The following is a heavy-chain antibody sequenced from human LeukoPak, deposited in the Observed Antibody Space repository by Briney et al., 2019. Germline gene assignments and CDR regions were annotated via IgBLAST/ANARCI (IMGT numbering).Heavy chain of an antibody. Sequence: RPGGSLRLSCAASGFTFNNDWMNWVRQAPGKGLEWVSGINWNGGSTGYADSVKGRFTISRDNAKNSLYLQMNSLRAEDTALYHCAREIAAAGSLWFDPWGQGTLVTVSS. CDR1: GFTFNNDW. D-gene: IGHD6-13*01. V-gene: IGHV3-20*01. J-gene: IGHJ5*02. CDR2: INWNGGST. CDR3: AREIAAAGSLWFDP.